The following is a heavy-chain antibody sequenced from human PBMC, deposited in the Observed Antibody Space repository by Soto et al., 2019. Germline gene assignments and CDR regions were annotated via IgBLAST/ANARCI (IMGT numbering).Heavy chain of an antibody. CDR1: GASISSGDHY. Sequence: QGQLQESGPGVVRPSQTLSLTCTVSGASISSGDHYWTWIRQPPGKVLEWIGYIYYSGSTFYNPSLNSRVTMSIDMSKSQFSLNLRSVTAADTAVYYCASSPPIDAFDLWGQGTMVIVSS. CDR3: ASSPPIDAFDL. CDR2: IYYSGST. D-gene: IGHD2-2*02. V-gene: IGHV4-30-4*01. J-gene: IGHJ3*01.